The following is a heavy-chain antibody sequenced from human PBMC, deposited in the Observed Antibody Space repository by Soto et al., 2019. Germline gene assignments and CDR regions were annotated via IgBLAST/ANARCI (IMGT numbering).Heavy chain of an antibody. CDR3: ARITEKAAFDAFDI. J-gene: IGHJ3*02. V-gene: IGHV2-70*11. D-gene: IGHD6-25*01. CDR1: GFSLSTSGVG. Sequence: SGPTLVNPTQTLTLTCTFSGFSLSTSGVGVGWIRQPPGKALEWLARIDWDDDKYYSTSLKTRLTISKDTSKNQVVLTMTNMDPVDTATYYCARITEKAAFDAFDIWGQGTMVTVSS. CDR2: IDWDDDK.